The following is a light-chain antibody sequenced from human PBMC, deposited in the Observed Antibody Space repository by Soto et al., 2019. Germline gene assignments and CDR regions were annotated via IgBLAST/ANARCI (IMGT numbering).Light chain of an antibody. V-gene: IGKV1-33*01. CDR3: QQYGHLIT. J-gene: IGKJ5*01. CDR1: HDIRKF. Sequence: DIQMTQSPSSLSASVGDRVTLSCRASHDIRKFLAWFQQKLGKAPKLLIYDASNLETGVPSRFSGSGSGTDFTFTISSLQPEDIATYYCQQYGHLITFGQGTRLEIK. CDR2: DAS.